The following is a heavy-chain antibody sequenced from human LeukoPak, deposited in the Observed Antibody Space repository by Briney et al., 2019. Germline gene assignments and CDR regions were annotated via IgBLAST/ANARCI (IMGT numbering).Heavy chain of an antibody. D-gene: IGHD2-15*01. Sequence: ASVKVSCKASGYTFTSYDINWVRQATGQGLEWMGWMNPNSGNTGYAQKFQGRVTMTRNTSISTAYMELSSLRSEDTAVYYCARLGYCSGGSCYHLDYWGQGTLVTVSS. CDR2: MNPNSGNT. CDR3: ARLGYCSGGSCYHLDY. CDR1: GYTFTSYD. V-gene: IGHV1-8*01. J-gene: IGHJ4*02.